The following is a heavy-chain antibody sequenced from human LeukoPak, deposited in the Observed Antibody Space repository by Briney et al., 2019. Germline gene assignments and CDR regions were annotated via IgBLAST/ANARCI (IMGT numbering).Heavy chain of an antibody. V-gene: IGHV3-7*01. D-gene: IGHD3-22*01. Sequence: GGSLRLSCVSSGFTFSSHWMSWVRQAPGKGPEWVANVKQDGREKHYVDSVKGRFAISRDNAKSSLYLQMNSLGAEDTAVYYCARDSMNGCYYDSSGYCDYWGQGTLVTVSS. J-gene: IGHJ4*02. CDR2: VKQDGREK. CDR3: ARDSMNGCYYDSSGYCDY. CDR1: GFTFSSHW.